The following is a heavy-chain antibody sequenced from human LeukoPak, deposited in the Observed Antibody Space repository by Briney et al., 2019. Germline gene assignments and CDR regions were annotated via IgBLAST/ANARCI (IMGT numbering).Heavy chain of an antibody. CDR3: AKVHYCSSTSCWRGAFDI. Sequence: PGGSLRLSCAASGFTFSSYGMHWVRQAPGKGLEWVAFIRYDGSNKYYADSVKGRFTISRDNSKNTLYLQMNSLRAEDTAVYYCAKVHYCSSTSCWRGAFDIWGQGTMVTVSS. J-gene: IGHJ3*02. V-gene: IGHV3-30*02. CDR1: GFTFSSYG. D-gene: IGHD2-2*01. CDR2: IRYDGSNK.